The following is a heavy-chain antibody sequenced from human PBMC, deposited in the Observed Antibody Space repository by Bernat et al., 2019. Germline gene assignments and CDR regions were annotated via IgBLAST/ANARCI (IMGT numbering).Heavy chain of an antibody. J-gene: IGHJ6*02. CDR1: GFTFSSYA. V-gene: IGHV3-30-3*01. Sequence: QVQLVESGGGVVQPGRSLRLSCAASGFTFSSYAMHWVRQAPGKGLEWVAVISYDGSNKYYADSVKGRFTISRDNSKNTLYLQMNSLRAEDMAVYYCARVSGYYGSGSYTYYYYGMDVWGQGTTVTVSS. D-gene: IGHD3-10*01. CDR3: ARVSGYYGSGSYTYYYYGMDV. CDR2: ISYDGSNK.